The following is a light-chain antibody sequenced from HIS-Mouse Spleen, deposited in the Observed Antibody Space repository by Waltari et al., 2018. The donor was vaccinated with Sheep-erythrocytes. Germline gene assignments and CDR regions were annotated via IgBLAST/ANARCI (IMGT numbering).Light chain of an antibody. Sequence: SLSSLTAQRVTISCTGSSSNIGAGYDVHWYQQLPGTAPKLLIYGNSNRPSGVPDRFSGSKSGTPASLAITGLQAEDEADYYCQSYDSSLSGSYVFGTGTKVTVL. CDR1: SSNIGAGYD. CDR3: QSYDSSLSGSYV. J-gene: IGLJ1*01. V-gene: IGLV1-40*01. CDR2: GNS.